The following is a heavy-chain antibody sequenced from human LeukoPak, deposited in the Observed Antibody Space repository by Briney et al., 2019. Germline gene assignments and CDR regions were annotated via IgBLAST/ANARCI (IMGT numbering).Heavy chain of an antibody. Sequence: PGGSLRLSCAASGFTFSNYWMHWVRQGPGKGLVLVARISTDGSTTSYGDSVKGRFTVSRDNAKNTVYLQKNSLRAEDTGVYYCAKDNSPGWFGPWGQGTLVTVSS. CDR1: GFTFSNYW. J-gene: IGHJ5*02. V-gene: IGHV3-74*01. CDR3: AKDNSPGWFGP. CDR2: ISTDGSTT. D-gene: IGHD4-11*01.